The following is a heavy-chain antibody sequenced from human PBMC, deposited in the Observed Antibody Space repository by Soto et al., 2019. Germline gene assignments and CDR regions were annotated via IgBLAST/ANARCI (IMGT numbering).Heavy chain of an antibody. Sequence: GGSLRLSCAASGFTFSSYAMSWVRQAPGKGLEWVSAISGSGGSTYYADSVKGRFTISRDNSKNTLYLQMNSLRAEDTAVYYCAKDNGDYYYGSGSYTTYYYYGMDVWGQGTTVTVSS. J-gene: IGHJ6*02. D-gene: IGHD3-10*01. CDR2: ISGSGGST. CDR3: AKDNGDYYYGSGSYTTYYYYGMDV. V-gene: IGHV3-23*01. CDR1: GFTFSSYA.